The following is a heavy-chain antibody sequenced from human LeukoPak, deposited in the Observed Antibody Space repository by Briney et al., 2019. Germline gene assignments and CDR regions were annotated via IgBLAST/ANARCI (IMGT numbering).Heavy chain of an antibody. J-gene: IGHJ4*02. D-gene: IGHD3-3*01. CDR1: GGTFSSSS. CDR3: ARDRELRFLEWLSPFDY. Sequence: ASVKVSCKASGGTFSSSSISWLRQAPGQGLEWMGWISAYNGNTNYAQKLQGRVTMTTDTSTSTAYMELRSLRSDDTAVYYCARDRELRFLEWLSPFDYWGQGTLVTVSS. V-gene: IGHV1-18*01. CDR2: ISAYNGNT.